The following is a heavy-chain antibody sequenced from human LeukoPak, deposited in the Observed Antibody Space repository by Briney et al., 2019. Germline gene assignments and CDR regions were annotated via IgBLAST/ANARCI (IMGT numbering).Heavy chain of an antibody. CDR3: ARDPYYGSGSYRYYYYYYMDV. CDR1: GYTFTGYY. CDR2: INPNSGGT. V-gene: IGHV1-2*02. J-gene: IGHJ6*03. D-gene: IGHD3-10*01. Sequence: ASVKVSCKASGYTFTGYYMHWVRQAPGQGLEWMGWINPNSGGTNYAQKFQGRVTMTRDTSISTAYMELSRLRSDDTAAYYCARDPYYGSGSYRYYYYYYMDVWGKGTTVTISS.